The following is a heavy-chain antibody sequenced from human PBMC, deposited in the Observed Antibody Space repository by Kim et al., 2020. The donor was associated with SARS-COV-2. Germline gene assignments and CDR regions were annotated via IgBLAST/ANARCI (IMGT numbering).Heavy chain of an antibody. CDR1: GFTFSNAW. CDR3: VLAAIGLYYFDY. V-gene: IGHV3-15*01. Sequence: GGSLRLSCAASGFTFSNAWMSWVRQAPGKGLEWVGRIKTKTDGGTTDYAAPVKGRFTISRDDSKNTLYVQMNSLKTEDTAVYYCVLAAIGLYYFDYWGQGTLVTVSS. D-gene: IGHD2-2*01. CDR2: IKTKTDGGTT. J-gene: IGHJ4*02.